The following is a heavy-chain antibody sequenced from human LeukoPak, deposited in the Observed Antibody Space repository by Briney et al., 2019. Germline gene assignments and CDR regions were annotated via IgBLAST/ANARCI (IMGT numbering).Heavy chain of an antibody. CDR3: ARGRDGSSFDI. V-gene: IGHV3-48*03. D-gene: IGHD5-24*01. CDR2: ISSSGSTI. CDR1: GFTFSSYE. Sequence: AGGSLRLSCAASGFTFSSYEMNWVRQAPGKGLEWVSYISSSGSTIYYADFVKGRFTISRDNAKNSLYLQMNSLRAEDTAVYYCARGRDGSSFDIWGQGTMVTVSS. J-gene: IGHJ3*02.